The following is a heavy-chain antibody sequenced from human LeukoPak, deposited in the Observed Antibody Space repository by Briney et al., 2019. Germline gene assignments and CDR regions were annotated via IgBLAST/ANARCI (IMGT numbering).Heavy chain of an antibody. CDR3: ARDDPGEQQLGIFDY. V-gene: IGHV1-18*01. D-gene: IGHD6-13*01. Sequence: ASVRVSCKASGYTFTSYGISWVRQAPGQGLEWMGWISAYNGNTNYAQKLQGRVTMTTDTSTSTAYMELRSLRSDDTAVYYCARDDPGEQQLGIFDYWGQGTLVTVSS. J-gene: IGHJ4*02. CDR2: ISAYNGNT. CDR1: GYTFTSYG.